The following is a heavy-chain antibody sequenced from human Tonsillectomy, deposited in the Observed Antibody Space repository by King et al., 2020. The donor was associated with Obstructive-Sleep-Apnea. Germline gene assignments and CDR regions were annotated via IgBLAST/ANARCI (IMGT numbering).Heavy chain of an antibody. CDR1: GFTFDDYA. Sequence: VQLVESGGGLVQPGRSLRLSCVVSGFTFDDYAMHWVRQAPGKGLEWVSGISWNGATIGYVDSVKGRFSISRDNAKNSLYLQMNSLRPDDTVLYYCATLXXVVRGVVDYXXYXGQGTLVTVSS. V-gene: IGHV3-9*01. J-gene: IGHJ4*02. CDR3: ATLXXVVRGVVDYXXY. CDR2: ISWNGATI. D-gene: IGHD3-10*01.